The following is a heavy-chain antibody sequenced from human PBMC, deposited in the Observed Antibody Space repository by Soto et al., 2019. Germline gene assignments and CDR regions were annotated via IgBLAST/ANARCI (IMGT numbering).Heavy chain of an antibody. Sequence: PGESLKISCKGSGYSFTNYWISWVRQMLGKGLAWMGRIGPSDSYTNYSPSFQGHVTISADKSISTAYLQWSSLKASDTAMYYCARRGEGEGGAFDIWGLGTMVTVSS. V-gene: IGHV5-10-1*01. CDR1: GYSFTNYW. J-gene: IGHJ3*02. CDR2: IGPSDSYT. CDR3: ARRGEGEGGAFDI. D-gene: IGHD3-10*01.